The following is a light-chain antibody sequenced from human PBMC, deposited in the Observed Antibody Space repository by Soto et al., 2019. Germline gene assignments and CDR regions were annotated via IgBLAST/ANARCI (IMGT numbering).Light chain of an antibody. CDR1: QSVSSSS. J-gene: IGKJ2*01. CDR2: GAS. V-gene: IGKV3-20*01. CDR3: QQYGSSPYT. Sequence: EIVLTQSPGTVSLSPGDRATLSCRASQSVSSSSLAWYQQKPGQAPRLLIYGASSRATGIPDRFSGSGSGTDFTLTITRLEPEDFAVYYCQQYGSSPYTFGQGTKLEIK.